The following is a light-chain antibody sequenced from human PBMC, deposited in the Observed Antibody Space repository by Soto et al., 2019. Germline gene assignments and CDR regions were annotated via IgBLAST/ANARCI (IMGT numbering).Light chain of an antibody. CDR2: DAS. V-gene: IGKV3-11*01. J-gene: IGKJ3*01. CDR3: QQRGVPFT. CDR1: QSIRTY. Sequence: EIVLTQSPATLSLSPGERATLFCRASQSIRTYLGWYQQKPGQPPRLLIYDASNRATGIPARFSGSGSGTDFTLTISSLEPEDFAVYYCQQRGVPFTFGPGTEVDIK.